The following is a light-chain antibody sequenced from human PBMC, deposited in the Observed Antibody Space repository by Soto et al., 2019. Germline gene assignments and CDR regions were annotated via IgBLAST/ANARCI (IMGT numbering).Light chain of an antibody. CDR1: TGAVTNGHY. V-gene: IGLV7-46*01. CDR2: DTN. Sequence: QAVVTHEPSLTVCPGGTVTLTCGSRTGAVTNGHYPYWFQQKPGQAPRTLIYDTNNRHSWTPARFSASLLGGKAALTLSGAQPEDEAEYYCLLSCSGARVFGGGTKLTVL. CDR3: LLSCSGARV. J-gene: IGLJ2*01.